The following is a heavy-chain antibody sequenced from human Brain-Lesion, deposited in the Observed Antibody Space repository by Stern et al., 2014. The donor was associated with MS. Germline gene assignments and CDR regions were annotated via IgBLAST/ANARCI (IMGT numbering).Heavy chain of an antibody. D-gene: IGHD3-16*01. CDR2: ISNTGKTI. CDR1: GFTLRDYY. CDR3: ARDRHALRYWGGLSDFDF. J-gene: IGHJ4*01. V-gene: IGHV3-11*01. Sequence: VQLVESGGGWVKPGGSLRLSCVGSGFTLRDYYMNWIRQAPGKGLEWLSYISNTGKTIYYADSVKGRFTISRDNGKKSGYLEMNSLRAEDTAVYYCARDRHALRYWGGLSDFDFWGHGTLVTVSS.